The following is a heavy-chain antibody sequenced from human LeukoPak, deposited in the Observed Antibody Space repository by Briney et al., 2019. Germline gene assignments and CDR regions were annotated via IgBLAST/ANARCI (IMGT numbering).Heavy chain of an antibody. D-gene: IGHD2-2*01. J-gene: IGHJ6*03. CDR1: GGSISSGDYY. Sequence: SSQTLSLTCTVSGGSISSGDYYWSWIRQPPGKGLEWIAYIYYSGSTYYNPSLKSRVTISVDTSKTQFSLKLGSVTAADTAVYYCAAARKDIVVVPAAVNYYYYMDVWGKGTTVTVSS. CDR3: AAARKDIVVVPAAVNYYYYMDV. V-gene: IGHV4-30-4*08. CDR2: IYYSGST.